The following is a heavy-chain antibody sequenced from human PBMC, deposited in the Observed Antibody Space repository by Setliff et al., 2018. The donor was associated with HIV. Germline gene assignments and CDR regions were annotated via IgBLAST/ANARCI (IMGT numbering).Heavy chain of an antibody. CDR3: ARRGRFMGWFDP. V-gene: IGHV4-4*09. Sequence: SETLSLTCTVSGGSMSPYYWSWIRQPPGKGLEWIGYIFSSGSTNYNPSLKSRVNISIDPSKNHFTLRLSSVTVADTAVYYCARRGRFMGWFDPWVPETLLVTVSS. J-gene: IGHJ5*02. D-gene: IGHD3-3*01. CDR1: GGSMSPYY. CDR2: IFSSGST.